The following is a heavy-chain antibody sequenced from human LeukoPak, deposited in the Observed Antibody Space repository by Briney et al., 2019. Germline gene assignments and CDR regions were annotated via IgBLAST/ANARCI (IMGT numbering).Heavy chain of an antibody. CDR3: AKGDYYDSSGFSYNYYYGMDV. J-gene: IGHJ6*02. D-gene: IGHD3-22*01. Sequence: GGSLRLSCAASGFTFSSYAMSWVRQAPGKGLEWVSAISGSGGSTYYADSVKGRFTISRDNSKNTLYLQMNSLRAEDTAVYYCAKGDYYDSSGFSYNYYYGMDVWGQGTTVTVSS. CDR2: ISGSGGST. V-gene: IGHV3-23*01. CDR1: GFTFSSYA.